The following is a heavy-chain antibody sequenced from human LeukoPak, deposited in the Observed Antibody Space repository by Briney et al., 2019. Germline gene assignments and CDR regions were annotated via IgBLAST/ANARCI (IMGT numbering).Heavy chain of an antibody. D-gene: IGHD1-1*01. CDR2: ISGSGDVT. CDR1: GFTFSSYV. V-gene: IGHV3-23*01. J-gene: IGHJ4*02. CDR3: ARSVEGHFDY. Sequence: GESLRLSCALSGFTFSSYVMSWVRQAPGKGLEWVSTISGSGDVTHYADSVRGRFTISRDNTRNSLDLQMHSLRAEDTALYYCARSVEGHFDYWGQGTPVTVSS.